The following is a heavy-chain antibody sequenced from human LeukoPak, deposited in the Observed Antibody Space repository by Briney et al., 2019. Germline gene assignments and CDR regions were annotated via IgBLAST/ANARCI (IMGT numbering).Heavy chain of an antibody. CDR1: GGSISGSSYY. V-gene: IGHV4-39*01. J-gene: IGHJ4*02. CDR2: IYYRGST. CDR3: AKTVWSRLAAGLDS. Sequence: SETLSLTCSVSGGSISGSSYYWGWIRPPPGTGLEWFGNIYYRGSTYYNPSLKSRVIMSIDTSKNQFSLKVNSVTATDTAVYYCAKTVWSRLAAGLDSWGQGTLVTVSS. D-gene: IGHD2-21*02.